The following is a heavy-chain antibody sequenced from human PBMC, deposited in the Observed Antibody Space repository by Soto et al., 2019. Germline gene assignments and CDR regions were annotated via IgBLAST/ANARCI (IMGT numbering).Heavy chain of an antibody. V-gene: IGHV3-30*03. D-gene: IGHD2-21*02. CDR3: AVCARAYSVGVWPDSFGY. CDR1: GFTFRNYG. Sequence: QVQLVESGGGLVQPGRSLRLSCAASGFTFRNYGMHWVRQAPGKGLEWVADISYDESNKDYADSVQGRFTISRDNSKNAQALQTHSLEIDDTSVDYCAVCARAYSVGVWPDSFGYWGQGTLVAVSS. J-gene: IGHJ4*02. CDR2: ISYDESNK.